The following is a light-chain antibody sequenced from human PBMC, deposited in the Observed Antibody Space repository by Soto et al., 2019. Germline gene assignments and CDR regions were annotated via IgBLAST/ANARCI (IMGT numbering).Light chain of an antibody. J-gene: IGLJ2*01. Sequence: QSVLPQPASVSGSPGQSITISCTGTSSDVGAYNYVSWYQQHPGKAPKLMIYEVSNRPSGVSNRFSGSKSGNTASLTIAGLQAEDYAGYYFSSWTRSITVVFGGGTKLTVL. CDR1: SSDVGAYNY. CDR3: SSWTRSITVV. CDR2: EVS. V-gene: IGLV2-14*01.